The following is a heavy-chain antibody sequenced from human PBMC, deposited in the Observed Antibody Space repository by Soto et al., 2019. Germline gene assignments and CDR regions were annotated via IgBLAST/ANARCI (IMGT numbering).Heavy chain of an antibody. J-gene: IGHJ6*02. CDR2: IKSKTDGGTT. CDR1: GFTFSNAW. Sequence: PGGSLRLSCAASGFTFSNAWMNWVRQAPGKGLEWVGRIKSKTDGGTTDYAAPVKGRFTISRDDSKKTLYLQMNSLKTEDTAVYYCTTVRNSGYSERVFYYYYYGMDVWGQGTTVTVSS. CDR3: TTVRNSGYSERVFYYYYYGMDV. D-gene: IGHD5-12*01. V-gene: IGHV3-15*07.